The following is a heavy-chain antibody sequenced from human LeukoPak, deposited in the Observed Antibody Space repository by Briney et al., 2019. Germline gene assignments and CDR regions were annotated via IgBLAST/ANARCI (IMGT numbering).Heavy chain of an antibody. J-gene: IGHJ5*02. CDR1: GFTFSSYG. Sequence: GGSLRLSCAASGFTFSSYGMHWVRRAPGKGLEWVAVISYDGSNKYYADSVKGRFTISRDNSKNTLYLQMNSLRAEDTAVYYCAKDRMQSLVNFGSWFDPWGQGTLVTVSS. V-gene: IGHV3-30*18. D-gene: IGHD6-19*01. CDR3: AKDRMQSLVNFGSWFDP. CDR2: ISYDGSNK.